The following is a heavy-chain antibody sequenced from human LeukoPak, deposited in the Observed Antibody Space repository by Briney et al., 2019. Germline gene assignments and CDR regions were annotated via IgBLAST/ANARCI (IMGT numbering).Heavy chain of an antibody. D-gene: IGHD3-22*01. V-gene: IGHV1-24*01. CDR2: FDPEDGET. CDR3: ATVLLYDSSGYPANGAFDI. Sequence: ASVKVSCKVSGYTLTELSMHWVRQAPGKGLEWMGGFDPEDGETIYAQKFQGRVTMTEDTSTDTAYMELSSLRSEDTAVYYCATVLLYDSSGYPANGAFDICGQGTMVTVSS. CDR1: GYTLTELS. J-gene: IGHJ3*02.